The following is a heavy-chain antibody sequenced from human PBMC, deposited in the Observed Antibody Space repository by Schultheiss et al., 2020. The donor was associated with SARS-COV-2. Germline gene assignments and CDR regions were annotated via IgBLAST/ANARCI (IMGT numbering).Heavy chain of an antibody. CDR1: GFSFRSYW. V-gene: IGHV3-30*03. CDR2: ISYDGINK. CDR3: VRESITGDRDFDY. D-gene: IGHD7-27*01. Sequence: GGSLRLSCAASGFSFRSYWMHWVRQAPGKGLEWVASISYDGINKHYGDSVTGRFTISRDNSKNTLYLQMNSLRDEDTAVYYCVRESITGDRDFDYWGQGTLVTVSS. J-gene: IGHJ4*02.